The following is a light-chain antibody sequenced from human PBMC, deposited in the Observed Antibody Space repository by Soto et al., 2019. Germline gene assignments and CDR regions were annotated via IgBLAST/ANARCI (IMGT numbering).Light chain of an antibody. CDR3: QQSYNIPYT. J-gene: IGKJ2*01. CDR1: QSNSTY. Sequence: DIQMTQSQSSLPASVGDRVTLTVRASQSNSTYLNWYQQKPVHAPKLLIYAASSLQSGVPSRLSGRGSETDFTLSISSLQPDDFTTYFCQQSYNIPYTFGQGTKLEIK. CDR2: AAS. V-gene: IGKV1-39*01.